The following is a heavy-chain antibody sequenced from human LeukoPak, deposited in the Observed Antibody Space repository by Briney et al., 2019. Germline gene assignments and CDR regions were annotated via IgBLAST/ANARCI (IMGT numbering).Heavy chain of an antibody. J-gene: IGHJ4*02. Sequence: PSETLSLTRTVSGGSISSGGYYWSWIRQHPGKGLEWIGYIYYSGSTYYNPSLKSRVTISVDTSKNQFSLKLSSVTAADTAVYYCARAAMIEVLEPDYSDYWGQGTLVTVSS. CDR1: GGSISSGGYY. CDR2: IYYSGST. CDR3: ARAAMIEVLEPDYSDY. V-gene: IGHV4-31*03. D-gene: IGHD3-22*01.